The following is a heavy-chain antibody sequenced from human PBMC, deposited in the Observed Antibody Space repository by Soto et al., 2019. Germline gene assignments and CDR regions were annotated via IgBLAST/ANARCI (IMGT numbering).Heavy chain of an antibody. CDR2: VHSSGNT. Sequence: PSETKPHCCPAFDGSLIAFRCFRTRIRQHPQKGLEWIGYVHSSGNTYYNPSFKNRVTISIDTSENKFSLNLGSVTAADTAVYDCARRGTSYFDYWVQGSRV. CDR3: ARRGTSYFDY. V-gene: IGHV4-31*03. D-gene: IGHD2-15*01. J-gene: IGHJ4*02. CDR1: DGSLIAFRCF.